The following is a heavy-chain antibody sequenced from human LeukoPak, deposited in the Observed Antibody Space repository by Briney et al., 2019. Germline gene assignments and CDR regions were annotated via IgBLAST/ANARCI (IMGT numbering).Heavy chain of an antibody. CDR1: DGSINSYF. J-gene: IGHJ5*02. D-gene: IGHD2-15*01. Sequence: PSETLSLTCTVSDGSINSYFWSWIRQPAGKGLEYIGRIYASGSTNYNPSLKSRVTMSVDTSKNQFSLKLTSVTAADTAVYYCARLLVVESRFEPWGQGTLVTVSS. V-gene: IGHV4-4*07. CDR3: ARLLVVESRFEP. CDR2: IYASGST.